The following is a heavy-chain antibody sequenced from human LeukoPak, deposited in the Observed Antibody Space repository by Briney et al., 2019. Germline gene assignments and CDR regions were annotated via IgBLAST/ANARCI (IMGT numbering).Heavy chain of an antibody. Sequence: SETLSLTCTVSGGSISSYHWSWIRQPAGKGLEWIGRVHTSGSTNYNPSLKSRVTMSVDTAKNQFSLKLSSVTAADTAVYYCARDLLYSTSSDGQGYWGQGTLVTVPS. V-gene: IGHV4-4*07. J-gene: IGHJ4*02. D-gene: IGHD6-6*01. CDR3: ARDLLYSTSSDGQGY. CDR2: VHTSGST. CDR1: GGSISSYH.